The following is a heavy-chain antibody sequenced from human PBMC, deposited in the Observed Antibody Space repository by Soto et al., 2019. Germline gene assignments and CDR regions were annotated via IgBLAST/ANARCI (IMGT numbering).Heavy chain of an antibody. J-gene: IGHJ4*02. D-gene: IGHD3-10*01. CDR3: ARVEEFGESYY. CDR1: GFTFSSYA. CDR2: ISYDGSNK. V-gene: IGHV3-30-3*01. Sequence: GGSLRLSCAASGFTFSSYAMHWVRQAPGKGLEWVAVISYDGSNKYYADSVKGRFTISRDNSKNTLYLQMNSLRAEDTAVYYCARVEEFGESYYWGQGTLVTVSS.